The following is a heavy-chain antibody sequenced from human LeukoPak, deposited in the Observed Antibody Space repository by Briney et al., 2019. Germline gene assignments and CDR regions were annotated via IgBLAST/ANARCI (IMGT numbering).Heavy chain of an antibody. J-gene: IGHJ4*02. V-gene: IGHV3-21*01. CDR1: GFAFSSFS. D-gene: IGHD3-3*01. CDR3: ARVGFYDFWSGINFFDY. Sequence: GGPLRLAYSGWGFAFSSFSVNWVRKAPGKGLEWVSSITSSSSTYYSDSVKGRFTISRDNAKNSLYLQMNSLRVEDTAVYYCARVGFYDFWSGINFFDYWGQGTLVTVSS. CDR2: ITSSSST.